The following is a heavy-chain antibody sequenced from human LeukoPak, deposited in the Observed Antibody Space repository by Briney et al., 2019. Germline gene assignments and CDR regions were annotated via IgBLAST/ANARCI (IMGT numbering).Heavy chain of an antibody. D-gene: IGHD2-15*01. Sequence: GGSLRLSCAASGFTFSSYSMNWVRQAPGKGLEWVSYISSSSSTIYYADSVKGRFTISRDNAKNSLYLQMNSLRDEDTAVYYCAREIQGYCSGGSCYRGAFDIWGQGTMVTVSS. CDR2: ISSSSSTI. CDR3: AREIQGYCSGGSCYRGAFDI. J-gene: IGHJ3*02. V-gene: IGHV3-48*02. CDR1: GFTFSSYS.